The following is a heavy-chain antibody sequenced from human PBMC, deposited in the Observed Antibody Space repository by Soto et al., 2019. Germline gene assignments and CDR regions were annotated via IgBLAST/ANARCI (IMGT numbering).Heavy chain of an antibody. V-gene: IGHV3-15*01. CDR1: GFTFSNAW. D-gene: IGHD2-2*01. J-gene: IGHJ3*02. CDR2: IKSKTDGGTT. CDR3: TTPIVVVPAAHLSDAFDI. Sequence: GGSLRLSCAASGFTFSNAWMSWVRQAPGKGLERVGRIKSKTDGGTTDYAAPVKGRFTISRDDSKNTLYLQMNSLKTEDTAVYYCTTPIVVVPAAHLSDAFDIWGQGTMVTVSS.